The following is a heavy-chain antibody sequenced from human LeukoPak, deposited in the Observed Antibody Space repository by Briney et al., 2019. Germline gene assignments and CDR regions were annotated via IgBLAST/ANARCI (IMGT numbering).Heavy chain of an antibody. CDR3: ERRGYTYGWGWFDP. J-gene: IGHJ5*02. CDR1: GGSFSGYY. CDR2: INHSGST. Sequence: IPSETLSLTCAVYGGSFSGYYWSWIRQPPGKGLEWIGEINHSGSTNYNPSLKSRVTISVDTSKNQFSLKVNSVTAADTAVDYCERRGYTYGWGWFDPWGQGTLVTVSS. V-gene: IGHV4-34*01. D-gene: IGHD5-18*01.